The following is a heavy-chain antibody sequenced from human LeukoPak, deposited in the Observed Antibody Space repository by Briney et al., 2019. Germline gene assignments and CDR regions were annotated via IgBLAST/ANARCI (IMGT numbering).Heavy chain of an antibody. D-gene: IGHD4-23*01. J-gene: IGHJ4*02. CDR3: ARRAGGYSHPYDY. Sequence: GGSLRLSCAASGFTFSTYSMNWVRQAPGKGLEWVSLIYSGGSTYYADSVKGRFTISRDNSKNTLYLQMNSLRAEDTAVYYCARRAGGYSHPYDYWGQGTLVTVSS. CDR2: IYSGGST. CDR1: GFTFSTYS. V-gene: IGHV3-53*01.